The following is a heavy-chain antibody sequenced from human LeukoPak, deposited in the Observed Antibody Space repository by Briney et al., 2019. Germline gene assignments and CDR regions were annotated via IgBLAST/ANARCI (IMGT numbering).Heavy chain of an antibody. CDR2: IRSKANSYAT. D-gene: IGHD5-24*01. V-gene: IGHV3-73*01. CDR1: GFTFSGSA. J-gene: IGHJ6*03. CDR3: TRPMATTGDYYYYCMDV. Sequence: GGSLRLSCAASGFTFSGSAMHWVRQASGKGLEWVGRIRSKANSYATAYAASVKGRFTISRDDSKNTAYLQMNSLKTEDTAVYYCTRPMATTGDYYYYCMDVWGKGTTVTVSS.